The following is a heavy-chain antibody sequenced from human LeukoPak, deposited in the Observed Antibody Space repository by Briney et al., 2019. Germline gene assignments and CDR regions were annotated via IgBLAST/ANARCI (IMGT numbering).Heavy chain of an antibody. D-gene: IGHD5-18*01. CDR3: ARGIQLWFYP. J-gene: IGHJ5*02. CDR2: IYYSGST. V-gene: IGHV4-59*01. CDR1: GGSISSYY. Sequence: PSETLCLTCTVSGGSISSYYWSGIRQPPGKGLEWIGYIYYSGSTNYNPSLKSRVTISVDTSKNQFSLKLSSVTAADTAVYYCARGIQLWFYPWGQGTLVTVSS.